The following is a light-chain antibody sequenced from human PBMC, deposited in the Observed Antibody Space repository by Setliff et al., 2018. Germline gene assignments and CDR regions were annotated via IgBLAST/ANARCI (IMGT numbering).Light chain of an antibody. CDR1: SSDVGSYDL. Sequence: QSALTQPASVSGSPGQSITISCSGTSSDVGSYDLVSWYQQHPGKAPKLIIYAVSDRPSGVSNRSSGSKSGNTASLTISGLQTEDEADYYCSSYSRTTTLVIFGGGTK. CDR2: AVS. V-gene: IGLV2-14*03. J-gene: IGLJ2*01. CDR3: SSYSRTTTLVI.